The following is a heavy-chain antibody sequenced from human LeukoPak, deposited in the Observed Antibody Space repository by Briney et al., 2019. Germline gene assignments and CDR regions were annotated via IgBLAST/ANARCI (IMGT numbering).Heavy chain of an antibody. D-gene: IGHD1-1*01. V-gene: IGHV1-18*01. CDR1: GYTFENNR. CDR3: ARAGNAWNAYHDF. J-gene: IGHJ4*02. Sequence: ASVKVSCKASGYTFENNRISWVRQAPGQGLEWMGWISAYTGNTNYAQNFQGRVTMTADTSASTASMELRNLRSDDTAVYYCARAGNAWNAYHDFWGQGTLVTVSS. CDR2: ISAYTGNT.